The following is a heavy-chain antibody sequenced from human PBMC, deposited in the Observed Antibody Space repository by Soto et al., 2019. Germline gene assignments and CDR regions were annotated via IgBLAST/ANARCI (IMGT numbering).Heavy chain of an antibody. V-gene: IGHV3-7*05. CDR3: VSWACSSY. CDR2: MNQHGSEK. J-gene: IGHJ4*02. D-gene: IGHD3-10*02. Sequence: EVQLLESGGGLVQPGGSLRLSCAASGFTFNTSWMSWVRRAPGKGLEWVAHMNQHGSEKYYVDSVKGRFTISGDDAKNSLYLQMNSLGAEDTAVYYCVSWACSSYWGQGTLVTVSS. CDR1: GFTFNTSW.